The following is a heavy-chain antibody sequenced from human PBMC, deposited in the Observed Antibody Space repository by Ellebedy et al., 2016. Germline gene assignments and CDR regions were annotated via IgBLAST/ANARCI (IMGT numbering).Heavy chain of an antibody. CDR1: GASISSSYW. Sequence: SETLSLTXAVSGASISSSYWWTWVRQPPGKGLEWIGETYHSENTNYNPSLNSRVTILVDNSNNQFSLRLSSVTAADTAVYFCARGLVPAALDCWGQGTLVTVSS. J-gene: IGHJ4*02. V-gene: IGHV4-4*02. D-gene: IGHD2-2*01. CDR3: ARGLVPAALDC. CDR2: TYHSENT.